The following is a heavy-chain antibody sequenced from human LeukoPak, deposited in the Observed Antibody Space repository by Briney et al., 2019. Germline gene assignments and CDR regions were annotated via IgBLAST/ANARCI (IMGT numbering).Heavy chain of an antibody. CDR2: IYHSGST. V-gene: IGHV4-38-2*02. D-gene: IGHD3-10*01. CDR3: ARDKYYYGSGSYRYYYGMDV. J-gene: IGHJ6*04. CDR1: GYSISSGYY. Sequence: PSETLSLTCAVSGYSISSGYYWGWIRQPPGKGLEWIGSIYHSGSTYYNPSLKSRVTISVDTSKNQFSLKLSSVTAADTAVYYCARDKYYYGSGSYRYYYGMDVWGKGTTGTVSS.